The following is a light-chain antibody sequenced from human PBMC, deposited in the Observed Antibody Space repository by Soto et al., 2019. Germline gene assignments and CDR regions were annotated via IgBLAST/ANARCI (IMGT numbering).Light chain of an antibody. J-gene: IGLJ1*01. V-gene: IGLV2-23*01. Sequence: QSALTQPASVSGSPGQSITISCTGTSSDVGSYNLVSWYQQDPGKAPKPMIYEGSKRPSGVSNRFSGSKSGNTASLTISGLQAEDEADYYCCSYAGSSAYVFVTGTKVTVL. CDR2: EGS. CDR1: SSDVGSYNL. CDR3: CSYAGSSAYV.